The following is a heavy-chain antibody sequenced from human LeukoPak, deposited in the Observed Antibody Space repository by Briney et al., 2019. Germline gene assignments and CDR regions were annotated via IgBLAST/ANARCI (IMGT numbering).Heavy chain of an antibody. CDR2: IYTSGST. CDR3: ARDTSDFWSGYFDP. CDR1: GGSISSGSYY. V-gene: IGHV4-61*02. D-gene: IGHD3-3*01. J-gene: IGHJ5*02. Sequence: PSETLSLTCTVSGGSISSGSYYWSWIRQPAGKGLEWIGRIYTSGSTNYNPSLKSRVTISVDTSKNQFSLTLSAVTAADTAVYYCARDTSDFWSGYFDPWGQGTLVTVSS.